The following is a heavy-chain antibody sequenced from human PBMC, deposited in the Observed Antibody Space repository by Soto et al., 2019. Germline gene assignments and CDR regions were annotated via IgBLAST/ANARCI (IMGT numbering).Heavy chain of an antibody. J-gene: IGHJ4*02. CDR3: ARVDGYFFFFDN. Sequence: GASVKVSCKASGGTLSSYTISWVRQAPGQGLEWMGRIIPILGIANYAQKFQGRVTITADRSRNQFSLELRSVTAADTAVYYCARVDGYFFFFDNWGQGTQVTVSS. V-gene: IGHV1-69*02. CDR2: IIPILGIA. D-gene: IGHD3-22*01. CDR1: GGTLSSYT.